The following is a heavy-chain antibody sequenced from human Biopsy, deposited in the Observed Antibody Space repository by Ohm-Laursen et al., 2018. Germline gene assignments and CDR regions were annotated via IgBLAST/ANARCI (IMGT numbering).Heavy chain of an antibody. Sequence: GTLSLTCTVSGGSISNNNYYWGWIRQPPGKGLEWIGSIFYRGSTHSKPSLKSRVNISVDTSKNRFSMKLNSVSAADTAVYYCARDYDTSGYYYVSWGQGTLVTASS. V-gene: IGHV4-39*01. CDR1: GGSISNNNYY. CDR3: ARDYDTSGYYYVS. J-gene: IGHJ5*02. D-gene: IGHD3-22*01. CDR2: IFYRGST.